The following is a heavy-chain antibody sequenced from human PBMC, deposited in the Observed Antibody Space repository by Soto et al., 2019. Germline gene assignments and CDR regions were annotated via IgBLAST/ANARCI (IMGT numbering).Heavy chain of an antibody. D-gene: IGHD6-13*01. CDR1: GYTFTSYD. V-gene: IGHV1-8*01. Sequence: ASVKVSCKASGYTFTSYDINWVRQATGQGLEWMGWMNPNSGNTGYAQKFQGRVTMTRNTSISTAYMELSRLRSEDTAVYYCARGGLAAYYYYYYGMDVWGQGTTVTVSS. J-gene: IGHJ6*02. CDR3: ARGGLAAYYYYYYGMDV. CDR2: MNPNSGNT.